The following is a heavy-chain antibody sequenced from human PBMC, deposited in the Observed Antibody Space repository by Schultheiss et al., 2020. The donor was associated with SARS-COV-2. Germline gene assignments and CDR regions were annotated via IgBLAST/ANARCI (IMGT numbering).Heavy chain of an antibody. CDR3: ARSLSSFGVGNWFDP. CDR1: RYTFTSYY. J-gene: IGHJ5*02. Sequence: ASVKVSCQASRYTFTSYYMHWVRQAPGQGLEWMGIINPSGGSTSYAQKFQGWVTMTRDTSISTAYMELSRLRSDDTAVYYCARSLSSFGVGNWFDPWGQGSLVTVSS. V-gene: IGHV1-2*04. CDR2: INPSGGST. D-gene: IGHD3-3*01.